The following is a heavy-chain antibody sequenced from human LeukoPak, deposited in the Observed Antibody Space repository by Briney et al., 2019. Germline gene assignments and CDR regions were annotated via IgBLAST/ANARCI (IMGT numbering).Heavy chain of an antibody. CDR3: AKGEDDFWSGYLY. CDR2: ISGSGGST. CDR1: GLIFSNYA. J-gene: IGHJ4*02. Sequence: GGSLRLSCAASGLIFSNYAMSWVRQAPGKGLEWVSAISGSGGSTYYADSVKGRFTISRDNSKNTLYLQMNSLRAEDTAVYYCAKGEDDFWSGYLYWGQGTLVTVSS. V-gene: IGHV3-23*01. D-gene: IGHD3-3*01.